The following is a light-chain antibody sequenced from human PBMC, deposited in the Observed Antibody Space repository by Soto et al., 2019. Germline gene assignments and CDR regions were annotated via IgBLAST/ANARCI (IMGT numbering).Light chain of an antibody. CDR1: SSNIGAGYD. CDR2: GNS. J-gene: IGLJ1*01. CDR3: QSYDSSLNAYV. V-gene: IGLV1-40*01. Sequence: QSVLTQPPSVSGAPGQRVTMSCTGSSSNIGAGYDVHWYQQLPGTAPKLLIYGNSNRPSGVPDRFSGSKSGTSASLAITGLQAEDEADYYCQSYDSSLNAYVFGTGTQLTVL.